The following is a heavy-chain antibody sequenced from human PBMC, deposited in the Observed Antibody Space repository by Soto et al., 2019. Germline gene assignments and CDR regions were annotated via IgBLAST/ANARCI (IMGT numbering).Heavy chain of an antibody. CDR3: ARGPAVTLPWDFIDS. CDR1: GGSFSGNY. Sequence: QEQLQQWGAGLLKPSETLSLTCVVYGGSFSGNYWSWIRQPPGKGLEWIGEINHSGNTNYNPSLKSRVTISIDTSKNQFSLKLNSVTAADTAVYYCARGPAVTLPWDFIDSWGQGTLVAVSS. D-gene: IGHD4-17*01. CDR2: INHSGNT. J-gene: IGHJ4*02. V-gene: IGHV4-34*01.